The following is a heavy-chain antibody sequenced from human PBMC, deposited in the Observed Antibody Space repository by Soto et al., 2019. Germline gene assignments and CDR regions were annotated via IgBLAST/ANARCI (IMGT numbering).Heavy chain of an antibody. Sequence: QVQLQQWGAGLLKPSETLSLTCAVYGGSFSGYYWSWIRQPPGKGLEWIGEINHSGSTNYNPSLKGRVTISVDTSKNQFSLKLSSVTAADAAVYYCARASARMGDCSSTSCYEDYYYMDVWGKGTTVTVSS. CDR3: ARASARMGDCSSTSCYEDYYYMDV. D-gene: IGHD2-2*01. V-gene: IGHV4-34*01. CDR1: GGSFSGYY. CDR2: INHSGST. J-gene: IGHJ6*03.